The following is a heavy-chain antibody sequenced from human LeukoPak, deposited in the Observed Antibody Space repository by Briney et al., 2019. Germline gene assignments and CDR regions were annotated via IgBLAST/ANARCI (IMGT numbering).Heavy chain of an antibody. CDR1: GFTFSSYA. J-gene: IGHJ6*02. Sequence: GRSLRLSCAASGFTFSSYAMHWVRQAPGKGLEWVVVISYDGSNKYYADSVKGRFTISRDNSKNTLYLQMNSLRAEDTAVYYCARDPQDIVVVVAAKGGYYYGMDVWGQGTTVTVSS. V-gene: IGHV3-30-3*01. CDR2: ISYDGSNK. CDR3: ARDPQDIVVVVAAKGGYYYGMDV. D-gene: IGHD2-15*01.